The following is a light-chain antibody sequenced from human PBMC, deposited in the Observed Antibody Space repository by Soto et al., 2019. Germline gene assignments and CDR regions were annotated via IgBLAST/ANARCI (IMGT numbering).Light chain of an antibody. CDR3: QQSYDTPRT. CDR1: QSVSTY. J-gene: IGKJ1*01. Sequence: DIQITQSPSSLSTSVGDRVTITCRTSQSVSTYLNWYQQRPGKAPKLLIYAASSLESGVPSRFSGSGSGTDFTLTISSLQPEDFATYYCQQSYDTPRTFGQGTKVEIE. CDR2: AAS. V-gene: IGKV1-39*01.